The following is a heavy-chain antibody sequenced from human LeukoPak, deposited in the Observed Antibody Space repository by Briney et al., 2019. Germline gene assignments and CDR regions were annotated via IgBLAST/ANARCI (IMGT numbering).Heavy chain of an antibody. V-gene: IGHV5-51*01. CDR3: ARHSDVVGAI. CDR1: GYTFTHQW. CDR2: IYPRDSDT. J-gene: IGHJ4*02. Sequence: GESLKISCEASGYTFTHQWIGWVRQMPGTDLEWVGIIYPRDSDTIYSPSFQGHVTISADTSINTAYLEWRSLEASDTAMYYCARHSDVVGAIWGQGTQVTVSS. D-gene: IGHD3-16*01.